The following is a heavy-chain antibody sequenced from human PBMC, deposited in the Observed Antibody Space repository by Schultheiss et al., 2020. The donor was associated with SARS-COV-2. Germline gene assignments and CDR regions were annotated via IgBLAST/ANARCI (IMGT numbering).Heavy chain of an antibody. D-gene: IGHD1-26*01. CDR1: GFTFSSYA. V-gene: IGHV3-15*01. CDR3: AHVGATLADFDY. CDR2: IKSKTDGGTT. Sequence: GGSLRLSCAASGFTFSSYAMSWVRQAPGKGLEWVGRIKSKTDGGTTDYAAPVKGRFTISRDDSKNTLYLQMNSLKTEDTAVYYCAHVGATLADFDYWGQGTLVTVSS. J-gene: IGHJ4*02.